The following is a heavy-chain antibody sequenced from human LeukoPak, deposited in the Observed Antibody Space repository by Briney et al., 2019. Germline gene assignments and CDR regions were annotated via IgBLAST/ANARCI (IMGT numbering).Heavy chain of an antibody. D-gene: IGHD3-10*01. Sequence: SETLSLTCAESGGSISSYYWSWIRQPPGKGRERVGHIYYSGSTNYNPSPRSRVSISVDTSKNQFSLKLSSVSAADTGVYYCARGLLWFGESPNLFYPSGERTLGTVSS. CDR1: GGSISSYY. V-gene: IGHV4-59*01. CDR2: IYYSGST. CDR3: ARGLLWFGESPNLFYP. J-gene: IGHJ5*02.